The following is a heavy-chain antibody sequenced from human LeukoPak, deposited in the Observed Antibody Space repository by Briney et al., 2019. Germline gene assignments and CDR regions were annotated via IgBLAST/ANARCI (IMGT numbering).Heavy chain of an antibody. CDR3: ARGRRYDFWSGYYGYFQH. CDR1: GGSFSGYY. D-gene: IGHD3-3*01. Sequence: SETLSLTCAAYGGSFSGYYWSWIRQPPGKGLEWIGEINHSGSTNYNPSLKSRVTISVDTSKNQFSLKLSSVTAADTAVYYCARGRRYDFWSGYYGYFQHWGQGTLVTVSS. CDR2: INHSGST. V-gene: IGHV4-34*01. J-gene: IGHJ1*01.